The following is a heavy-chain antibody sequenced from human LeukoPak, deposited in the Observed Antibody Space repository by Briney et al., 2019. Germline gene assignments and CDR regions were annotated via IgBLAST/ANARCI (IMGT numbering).Heavy chain of an antibody. Sequence: GRSLRLSCAASGFTFSSYGMHWVRQAPGKGLEWVAVIWYDGSNKYYADSVKGRFTISRDNSKNTLYLQMNSLRAEDTAVYYCARDGGIVGAIDYWGQGTLVTVSS. CDR1: GFTFSSYG. CDR3: ARDGGIVGAIDY. V-gene: IGHV3-33*01. D-gene: IGHD1-26*01. CDR2: IWYDGSNK. J-gene: IGHJ4*02.